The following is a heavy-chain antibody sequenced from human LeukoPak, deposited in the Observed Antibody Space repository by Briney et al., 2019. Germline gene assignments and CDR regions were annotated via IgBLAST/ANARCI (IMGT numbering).Heavy chain of an antibody. CDR2: INPSGGST. Sequence: GASVKVSCKASGYTFTIYYMHWVRQAPGQGLEWMGIINPSGGSTSYAQKFQGRVTMTRDISTSTVYMELSSLRSEDTAVYYCARDNSVGDIAWWFDPWGQGTLVTVSS. CDR3: ARDNSVGDIAWWFDP. J-gene: IGHJ5*02. CDR1: GYTFTIYY. V-gene: IGHV1-46*01. D-gene: IGHD3-10*01.